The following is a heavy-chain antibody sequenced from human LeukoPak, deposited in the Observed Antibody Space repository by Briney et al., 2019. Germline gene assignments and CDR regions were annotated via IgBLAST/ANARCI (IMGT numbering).Heavy chain of an antibody. CDR3: TTDYYDYVWGSYRPDY. V-gene: IGHV3-15*01. CDR1: GPAFSNAW. CDR2: IKSKTDGEPT. Sequence: PGGSLRLSCAASGPAFSNAWMSWVRQVPGQGLEWVARIKSKTDGEPTEYAAPVKGRFTISRDDSKNTLYLQMNSLKTEDTAVYYCTTDYYDYVWGSYRPDYWGQGTLVTVSS. J-gene: IGHJ4*02. D-gene: IGHD3-16*02.